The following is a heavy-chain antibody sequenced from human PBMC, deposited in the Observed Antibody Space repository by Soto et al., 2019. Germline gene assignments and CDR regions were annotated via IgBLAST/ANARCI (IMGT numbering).Heavy chain of an antibody. CDR3: AHGVPMIVNNCLDT. D-gene: IGHD3-22*01. J-gene: IGHJ5*02. CDR2: ISGSGGST. CDR1: GFTFSIYA. Sequence: GGSLRLSCAASGFTFSIYAMSWVRQAPGKGLEWVSAISGSGGSTYYADSVKGRFTISRDNSKNTLYLQMNSLRAEDTAVYYSAHGVPMIVNNCLDTWGQGTLVTVSS. V-gene: IGHV3-23*01.